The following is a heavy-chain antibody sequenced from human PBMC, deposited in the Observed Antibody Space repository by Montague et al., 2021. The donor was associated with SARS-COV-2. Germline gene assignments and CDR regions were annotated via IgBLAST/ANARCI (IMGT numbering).Heavy chain of an antibody. CDR3: ARQIQQVVLSPAKSTNWFDP. D-gene: IGHD2-15*01. CDR2: IYHSGST. Sequence: SETLSLTCTVSGASITSSNWWNWVRQPPGKGLEWIGQIYHSGSTNYNPSLKSRLTLSLDKSKNQFSLNLSSVTAADTAVYYCARQIQQVVLSPAKSTNWFDPWGLGTLVTVAS. V-gene: IGHV4-4*02. J-gene: IGHJ5*02. CDR1: GASITSSNW.